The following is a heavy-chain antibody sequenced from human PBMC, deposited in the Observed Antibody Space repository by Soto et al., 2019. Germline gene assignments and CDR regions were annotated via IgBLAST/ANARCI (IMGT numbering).Heavy chain of an antibody. CDR1: GFTFSSYG. CDR2: VSYHGTNK. D-gene: IGHD3-22*01. Sequence: QVQLVESGGGVVQPGRSLRLSCAASGFTFSSYGMHWVRQAPGQGLEWVALVSYHGTNKYYGDSVNGRFTISRDNSKNTLYVQMNSLRAEDTAVYYCARGLPYDSNGYFFDYWGQGTLITVSS. V-gene: IGHV3-30*03. J-gene: IGHJ4*02. CDR3: ARGLPYDSNGYFFDY.